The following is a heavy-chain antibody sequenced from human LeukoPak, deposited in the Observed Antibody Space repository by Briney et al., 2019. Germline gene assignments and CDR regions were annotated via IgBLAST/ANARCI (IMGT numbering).Heavy chain of an antibody. V-gene: IGHV4-4*07. CDR1: GGSISSYY. CDR3: ARDSSYYDFWSGPPRPYYYMDV. D-gene: IGHD3-3*01. J-gene: IGHJ6*03. Sequence: PSETLSLTCTVSGGSISSYYWSWIRQPAGKGLEWIGRIYTSGSTNYNPSLKSRVTMSVDTSKNQFSLKLSSVTAADTAVYYCARDSSYYDFWSGPPRPYYYMDVWGKGTTVTVSS. CDR2: IYTSGST.